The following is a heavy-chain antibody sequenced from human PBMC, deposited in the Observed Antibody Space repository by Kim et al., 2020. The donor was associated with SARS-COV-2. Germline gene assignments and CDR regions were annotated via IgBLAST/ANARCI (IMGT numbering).Heavy chain of an antibody. Sequence: SETLSLTCTVSGGSISSGLHYWSWIRQHPGKGLEWIGYIYYSGSTYYKPSLKSRVTISINTSENQFSLKLSSVTAADTAMYYCARGPIAAAGTLYHNWFDPWGQGTLVTVSS. V-gene: IGHV4-31*03. CDR2: IYYSGST. J-gene: IGHJ5*02. CDR3: ARGPIAAAGTLYHNWFDP. CDR1: GGSISSGLHY. D-gene: IGHD6-13*01.